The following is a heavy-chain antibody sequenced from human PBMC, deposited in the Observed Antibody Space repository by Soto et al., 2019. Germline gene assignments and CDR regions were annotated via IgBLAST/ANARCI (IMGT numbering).Heavy chain of an antibody. V-gene: IGHV3-48*02. CDR2: ISSRSSI. J-gene: IGHJ5*02. CDR1: GFSFSSHS. D-gene: IGHD1-26*01. Sequence: EVQLVESGGGLVQPGGSLRLSCAASGFSFSSHSMNWVRQAPGKGLEWVSYISSRSSIYYADSVKGRFTISRDNAKNSLYLQMNSLRDEDTAVYYCARDVGETTNWFDPWGQGTLVTVSS. CDR3: ARDVGETTNWFDP.